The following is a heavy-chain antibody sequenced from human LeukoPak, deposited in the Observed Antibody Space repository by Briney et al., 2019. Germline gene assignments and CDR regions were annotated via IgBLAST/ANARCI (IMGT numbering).Heavy chain of an antibody. D-gene: IGHD3-3*01. CDR2: ITYDGSNK. CDR1: GFTFSSYG. Sequence: PGRSLRLTCAASGFTFSSYGMHWVRQAPGKGLEWVAVITYDGSNKYYADSVKGRFTMSRDNSKNTLYLQMNSLRTEDTAAYYCVKGYYDFDYWGQGTLVTVSS. J-gene: IGHJ4*02. CDR3: VKGYYDFDY. V-gene: IGHV3-30*18.